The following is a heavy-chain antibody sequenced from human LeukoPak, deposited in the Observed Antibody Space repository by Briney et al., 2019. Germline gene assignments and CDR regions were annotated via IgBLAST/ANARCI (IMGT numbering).Heavy chain of an antibody. CDR2: ISISSSTI. CDR3: ARDLRRNMDV. CDR1: GFSLSSYS. J-gene: IGHJ6*03. V-gene: IGHV3-48*02. Sequence: PGGSLRLSCAATGFSLSSYSMNWVRQAPGKGLEWLSYISISSSTIYYADSVKGRFTISRDNAKNSLYLQMNSLRDEDTAVYYCARDLRRNMDVWGKGTTVTVSS.